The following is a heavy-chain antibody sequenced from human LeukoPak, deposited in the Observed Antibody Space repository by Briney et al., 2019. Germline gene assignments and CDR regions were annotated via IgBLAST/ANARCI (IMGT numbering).Heavy chain of an antibody. CDR2: FYYSGST. CDR3: ARHPVLRYFDWLLGGFDP. D-gene: IGHD3-9*01. V-gene: IGHV4-30-4*08. Sequence: SQTLSLTCTVSGGSISSGAYYWSWIRQHPGKGLEWIGYFYYSGSTYYNPSLKSRVTISVDTSKNQFFLKLSSVTAADTAVYYCARHPVLRYFDWLLGGFDPWGQGTLVTVSS. J-gene: IGHJ5*02. CDR1: GGSISSGAYY.